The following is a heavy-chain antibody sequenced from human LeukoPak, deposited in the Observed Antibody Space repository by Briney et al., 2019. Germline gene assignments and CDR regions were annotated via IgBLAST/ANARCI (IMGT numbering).Heavy chain of an antibody. CDR1: GFTFTNSW. CDR3: TTDTEGTLDY. D-gene: IGHD2-8*02. V-gene: IGHV3-7*01. J-gene: IGHJ4*02. CDR2: IKQDATTK. Sequence: GGSLRLSCAASGFTFTNSWMAWVRQAPGKGLEWVANIKQDATTKHYADSLKGRLTISRDNPKNSLYLQMNNLRADDTAVYYCTTDTEGTLDYWGQGILVTVAS.